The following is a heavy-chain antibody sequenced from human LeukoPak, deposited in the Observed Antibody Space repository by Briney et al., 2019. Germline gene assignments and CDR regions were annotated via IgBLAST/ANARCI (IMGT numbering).Heavy chain of an antibody. Sequence: GGSLRLSCAASGFTISDYGMHWVRQAPGKGLECVAVISYDGGQKDYADSVKGRFTISRDNSKSTLFLQMNGLRVEDTGVYYCAKDANWFRGPYHGMDVWGQGTTVTVSS. D-gene: IGHD3-10*01. CDR1: GFTISDYG. CDR2: ISYDGGQK. V-gene: IGHV3-30*18. J-gene: IGHJ6*02. CDR3: AKDANWFRGPYHGMDV.